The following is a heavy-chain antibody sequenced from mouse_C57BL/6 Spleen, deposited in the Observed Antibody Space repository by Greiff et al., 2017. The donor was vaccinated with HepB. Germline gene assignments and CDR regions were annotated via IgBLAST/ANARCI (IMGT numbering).Heavy chain of an antibody. CDR3: ARGGLRRGGYAMDY. D-gene: IGHD2-4*01. Sequence: QVQLQQSGAELVKPGASVKMSCKASGYTFTSYWITWVKQRPGQGLEWIGDIYPGSGSTNYNEKFKSKATLTVDTSSSTAYMQLSSLTSEDSAVYYCARGGLRRGGYAMDYWGQGTSVTVSS. CDR2: IYPGSGST. J-gene: IGHJ4*01. CDR1: GYTFTSYW. V-gene: IGHV1-55*01.